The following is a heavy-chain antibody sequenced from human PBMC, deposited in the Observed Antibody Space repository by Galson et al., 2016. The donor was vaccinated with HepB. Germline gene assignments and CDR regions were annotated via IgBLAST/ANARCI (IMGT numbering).Heavy chain of an antibody. CDR3: ASYYGDDSSIAFDL. Sequence: SLRLSCAASGFTFGDYAMSWFRQAPGKGLEWVGRSRNRANSYTTEYAASVEGRFTISRDNSRNSLYLQMNNMKSEDTAVYYCASYYGDDSSIAFDLWGQGTMVTVAS. V-gene: IGHV3-72*01. CDR2: SRNRANSYTT. CDR1: GFTFGDYA. J-gene: IGHJ3*01. D-gene: IGHD4-17*01.